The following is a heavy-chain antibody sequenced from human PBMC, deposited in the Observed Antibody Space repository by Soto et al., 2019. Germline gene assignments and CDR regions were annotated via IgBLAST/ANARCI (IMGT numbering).Heavy chain of an antibody. D-gene: IGHD6-19*01. V-gene: IGHV1-18*01. Sequence: ASVKVSCKASGYTFTSYGISWVRQAPGQGLEWMGWISAYNGNTNYAQKLQGRVTMTTDTSTSTAYMELRSLRSDDTAVYYCAKDASRSGWYTDFDYWGQGTLVTVSS. J-gene: IGHJ4*02. CDR3: AKDASRSGWYTDFDY. CDR1: GYTFTSYG. CDR2: ISAYNGNT.